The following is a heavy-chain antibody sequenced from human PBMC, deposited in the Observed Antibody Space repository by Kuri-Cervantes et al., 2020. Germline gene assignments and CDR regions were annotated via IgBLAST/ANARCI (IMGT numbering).Heavy chain of an antibody. D-gene: IGHD3-10*01. Sequence: GGSLRLSCEASGFSFSIYWINWFRQAPGKGLEWVANINQDGSEKYYVDSVKGRFTISRDNAKNSLYLQMNSLRAEDTAVYYCARADSGRGAEADWGQGTLVTVSS. J-gene: IGHJ4*02. CDR3: ARADSGRGAEAD. V-gene: IGHV3-7*04. CDR1: GFSFSIYW. CDR2: INQDGSEK.